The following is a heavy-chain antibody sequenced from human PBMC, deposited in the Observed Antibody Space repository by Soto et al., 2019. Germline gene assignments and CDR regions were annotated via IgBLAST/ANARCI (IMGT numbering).Heavy chain of an antibody. D-gene: IGHD3-9*01. V-gene: IGHV4-34*01. CDR2: INHSGST. CDR1: GGSFSGYY. J-gene: IGHJ3*02. CDR3: ARRPDYDILAGTYPVDAFDI. Sequence: QVQLQQWGAGLLKPSETLSLTCAVYGGSFSGYYWSWIRQPPGKGLEWIGEINHSGSTNYNPSLKSRVTIPVDTSKNQFSLKLSSVTAADTAVYYCARRPDYDILAGTYPVDAFDIWGQGTMVTVSS.